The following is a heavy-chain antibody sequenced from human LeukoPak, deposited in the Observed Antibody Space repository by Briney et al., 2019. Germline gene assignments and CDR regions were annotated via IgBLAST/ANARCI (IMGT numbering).Heavy chain of an antibody. Sequence: TGGSLRLSCAASGFTFSSYAMSWVRQAPGKGLEWVSAISGSGGSTYYADSVKGRFTISRDNSKNTLYLQMNSLRAEDTAVYYCAKVGVWGSYRSSMGFFDYWGQGTLVTVSS. CDR3: AKVGVWGSYRSSMGFFDY. D-gene: IGHD3-16*02. J-gene: IGHJ4*02. V-gene: IGHV3-23*01. CDR2: ISGSGGST. CDR1: GFTFSSYA.